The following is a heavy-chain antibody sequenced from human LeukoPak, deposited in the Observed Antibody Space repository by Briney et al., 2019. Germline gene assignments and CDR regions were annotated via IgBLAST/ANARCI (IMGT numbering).Heavy chain of an antibody. J-gene: IGHJ6*02. CDR1: GYTFTSYA. V-gene: IGHV1-18*01. CDR2: ISAYSGNT. CDR3: ARDYDGMDV. Sequence: ASVKVSCKASGYTFTSYAVTWVRQAPGQGLEWMGWISAYSGNTNYAQKFQGRVTMTTDTSTTTANMELRSLRSDDTAVYYCARDYDGMDVWGQGTTVTVSS.